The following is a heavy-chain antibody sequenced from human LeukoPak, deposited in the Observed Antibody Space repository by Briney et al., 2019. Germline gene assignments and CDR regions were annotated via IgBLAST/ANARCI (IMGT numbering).Heavy chain of an antibody. CDR2: IWYDGSNK. J-gene: IGHJ4*02. Sequence: PGGSLRLSCAASGLTFSSYGMAWVRHAPGKGLEWVAVIWYDGSNKYYADSVKGRFTISRDNSKNTLYLQMNSLRAEDTAVYYCARDPDSSNYFDYWGQGTLVTVSS. D-gene: IGHD6-6*01. CDR1: GLTFSSYG. CDR3: ARDPDSSNYFDY. V-gene: IGHV3-33*01.